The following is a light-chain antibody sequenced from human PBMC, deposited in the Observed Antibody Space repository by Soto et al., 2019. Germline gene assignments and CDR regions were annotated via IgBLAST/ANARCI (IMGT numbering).Light chain of an antibody. Sequence: DIVLTQSPATLSASPGDRVTLSCRASESLFGFLAWYQQKPGQAPRLLMYGVSTRATGIPARFSGGGSATDFTLTISSLQSEDSAFYFCQRYNDWPFASGLGTRLEIK. V-gene: IGKV3-15*01. CDR3: QRYNDWPFA. CDR1: ESLFGF. CDR2: GVS. J-gene: IGKJ2*01.